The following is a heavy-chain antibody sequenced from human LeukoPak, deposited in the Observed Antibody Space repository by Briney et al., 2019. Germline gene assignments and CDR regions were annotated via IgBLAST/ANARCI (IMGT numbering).Heavy chain of an antibody. CDR3: ARISGDSDYYYYYMDV. V-gene: IGHV4-59*01. CDR2: IYYSGST. D-gene: IGHD2-21*02. CDR1: GGSISSYY. Sequence: NPSETLSLTCTVSGGSISSYYWSWIRQPPGKGLEWIGYIYYSGSTNYNPSLKSRVTISVDTSKNQFSLKLSSVTAADTAVYYCARISGDSDYYYYYMDVWGKGTTVTASS. J-gene: IGHJ6*03.